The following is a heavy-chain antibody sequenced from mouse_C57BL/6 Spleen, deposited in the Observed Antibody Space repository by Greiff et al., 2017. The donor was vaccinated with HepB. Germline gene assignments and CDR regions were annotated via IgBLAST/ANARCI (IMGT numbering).Heavy chain of an antibody. V-gene: IGHV1-69*01. J-gene: IGHJ4*01. CDR2: IDPSDSYT. CDR3: ARLGGLDYAMDY. Sequence: QVQLQQPGAELVMPGASVKLSCKASGYTFTSYWMHWVKQRPGQGLEWIGEIDPSDSYTNYNQKFKGKSTLTVDKSSSTAYMQLSSLTSEDSAVYYCARLGGLDYAMDYWGQGTSVTVSS. CDR1: GYTFTSYW.